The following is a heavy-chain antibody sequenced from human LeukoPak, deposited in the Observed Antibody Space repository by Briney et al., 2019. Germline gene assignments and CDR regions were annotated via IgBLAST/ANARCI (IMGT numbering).Heavy chain of an antibody. CDR1: GGSISSYY. CDR3: ARAIVGATFAYFDY. J-gene: IGHJ4*02. CDR2: IYYSGST. Sequence: SETLSLTCTVSGGSISSYYWSWIRQPPGKGLEWIGYIYYSGSTNYNPPLKSRVTISVDTSKNQFSLKLSSVTAADTAVYYCARAIVGATFAYFDYWGQGTLVTVSS. D-gene: IGHD1-26*01. V-gene: IGHV4-59*01.